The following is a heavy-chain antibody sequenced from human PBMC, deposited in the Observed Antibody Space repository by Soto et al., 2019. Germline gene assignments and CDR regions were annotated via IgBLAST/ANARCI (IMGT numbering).Heavy chain of an antibody. CDR3: ARDVSVGANAAY. Sequence: SVKVSCKASGGTFSSYAISWVRQAPGQGLEWMGGIIPIFGTANYAQKFQGRVTITADESTSTAYMELSSLRSDDTAVYYCARDVSVGANAAYWGQGTPVTASS. D-gene: IGHD1-26*01. CDR2: IIPIFGTA. J-gene: IGHJ4*02. CDR1: GGTFSSYA. V-gene: IGHV1-69*13.